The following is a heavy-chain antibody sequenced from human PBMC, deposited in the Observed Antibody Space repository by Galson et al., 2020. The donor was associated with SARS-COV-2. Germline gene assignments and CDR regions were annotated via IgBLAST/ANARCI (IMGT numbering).Heavy chain of an antibody. Sequence: TGGSLRLSCAASAFTFSSYAMHCVRQAPGKGLEWVAVISYDGSNKYYADSVKGRFTISRDNSKNTLYLQMNSLRAEDTAVYYCARTYSGSYNGYFDYWGQGTLVTVSS. J-gene: IGHJ4*02. V-gene: IGHV3-30-3*01. CDR1: AFTFSSYA. D-gene: IGHD1-26*01. CDR2: ISYDGSNK. CDR3: ARTYSGSYNGYFDY.